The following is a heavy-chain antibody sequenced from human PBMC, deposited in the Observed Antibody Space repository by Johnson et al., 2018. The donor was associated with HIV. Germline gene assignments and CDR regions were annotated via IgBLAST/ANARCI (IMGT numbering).Heavy chain of an antibody. CDR2: IYSGGST. CDR1: GFTFSSYW. J-gene: IGHJ3*02. V-gene: IGHV3-66*02. D-gene: IGHD2-8*02. Sequence: VQLVESGGGLVQPGGSLRLSCAASGFTFSSYWMSWVRQAPGKGLEWVSVIYSGGSTYYADSVKGRFTISRDNSKNTLYLQMNSLRAEDTSVYYCARDLVRASHAFDIWGQGTMVTVSS. CDR3: ARDLVRASHAFDI.